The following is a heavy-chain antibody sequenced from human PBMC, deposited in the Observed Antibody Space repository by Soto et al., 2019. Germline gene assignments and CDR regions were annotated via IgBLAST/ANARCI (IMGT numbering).Heavy chain of an antibody. V-gene: IGHV3-53*04. D-gene: IGHD6-13*01. Sequence: GGSLRLSCAASGFTVSSNYMSWVRQAPGKGLEWVSVIYSGGSTYYADSGKGRFTISRHNSKNTLYLQMNSLRAEDTAVYYCARDRRSSYSSPKGHIIFDYWGQGTLVTVSS. J-gene: IGHJ4*02. CDR1: GFTVSSNY. CDR2: IYSGGST. CDR3: ARDRRSSYSSPKGHIIFDY.